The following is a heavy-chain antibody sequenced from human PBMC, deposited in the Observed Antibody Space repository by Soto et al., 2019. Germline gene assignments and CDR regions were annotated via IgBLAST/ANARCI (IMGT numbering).Heavy chain of an antibody. CDR2: IRDRAYSYAT. CDR1: GFVFKDSS. D-gene: IGHD3-10*01. CDR3: TRLISAAQDY. V-gene: IGHV3-73*01. J-gene: IGHJ4*02. Sequence: VLLVESGGGLVQPGGSLKLSCAASGFVFKDSSIHWVRQASGKGLEWVGRIRDRAYSYATAYAASVKGRFTISRDDSSNTAYLQMNSLKTEDTAIYYCTRLISAAQDYWGRGTLVTVSS.